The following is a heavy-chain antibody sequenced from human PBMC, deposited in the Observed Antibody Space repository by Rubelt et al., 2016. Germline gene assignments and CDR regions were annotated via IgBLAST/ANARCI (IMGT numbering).Heavy chain of an antibody. V-gene: IGHV3-33*01. CDR1: GFSFRNFG. J-gene: IGHJ6*04. CDR2: IWYDGSNK. CDR3: GRDWAKGESLYIDV. Sequence: GGGVVQPGRSLRLSCAASGFSFRNFGMHWVRQAPGKGLDWVAVIWYDGSNKYYADSVKGRFTISRDNSKNTLYLEMNSLRVEDTAVYYCGRDWAKGESLYIDVWGKGTTVTVSS. D-gene: IGHD2-21*01.